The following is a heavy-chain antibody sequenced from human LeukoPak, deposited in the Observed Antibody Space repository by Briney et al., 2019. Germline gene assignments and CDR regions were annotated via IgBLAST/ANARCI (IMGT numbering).Heavy chain of an antibody. V-gene: IGHV1-24*01. J-gene: IGHJ3*02. CDR2: FDPEDGET. Sequence: ASVKVSCTVSGYTLTELSMHWVRQAPGKGLEWMGGFDPEDGETIYAQKFQGRVTMTEGTSTGTAYMELSSLRSEDTAVYYRATGYCSGGSCYPGVAFDIWGQGTMVTVSS. CDR3: ATGYCSGGSCYPGVAFDI. D-gene: IGHD2-15*01. CDR1: GYTLTELS.